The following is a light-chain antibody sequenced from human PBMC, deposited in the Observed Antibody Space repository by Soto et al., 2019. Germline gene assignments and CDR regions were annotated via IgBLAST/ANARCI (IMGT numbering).Light chain of an antibody. J-gene: IGKJ4*01. CDR3: QKYHSAPLS. CDR2: AAS. V-gene: IGKV1-27*01. Sequence: DIQMTQSPSSLSASVGDRVTIPCRASQGISNDLAWYQQKPGKVPKLLIYAASILQSGVPYRFSGSESGTDFTLTISSLQPEDVATYYCQKYHSAPLSFGGGTKVEVK. CDR1: QGISND.